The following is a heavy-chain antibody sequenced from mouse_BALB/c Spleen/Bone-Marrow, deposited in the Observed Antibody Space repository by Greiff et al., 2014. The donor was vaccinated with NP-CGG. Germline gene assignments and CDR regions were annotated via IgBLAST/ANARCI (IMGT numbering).Heavy chain of an antibody. CDR3: ANRRLYYYARDY. Sequence: EVKLMESGPELVKPGASVKMSCKASGYTFTSYVMHWVKLKPGQGLEWIGYINPYNDGTKYNEKFKGKATLTSDKSSSTAYMELSSLTSNDSAVYYCANRRLYYYARDYWGQGTSINVSS. CDR1: GYTFTSYV. CDR2: INPYNDGT. V-gene: IGHV1-14*01. D-gene: IGHD1-1*01. J-gene: IGHJ4*01.